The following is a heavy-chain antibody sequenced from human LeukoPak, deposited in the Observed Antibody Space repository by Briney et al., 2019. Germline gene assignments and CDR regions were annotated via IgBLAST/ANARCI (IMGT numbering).Heavy chain of an antibody. CDR2: ISAYNGNT. J-gene: IGHJ4*02. V-gene: IGHV1-18*01. CDR3: ARVGVGRGESSSWYFLVDY. D-gene: IGHD6-13*01. Sequence: TSVKVSCKASGYTFTSYGISWVRQAPGQGLEWMGWISAYNGNTNYAQKLQGRVTMTTDTSTSTAYMELRSLRSDDTAVYYCARVGVGRGESSSWYFLVDYWGQGTLVTVSS. CDR1: GYTFTSYG.